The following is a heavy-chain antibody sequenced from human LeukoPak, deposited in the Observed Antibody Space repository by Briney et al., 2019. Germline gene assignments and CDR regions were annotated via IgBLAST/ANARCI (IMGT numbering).Heavy chain of an antibody. Sequence: SETLSLTCTVSGGSISSYYWSWIRQPPGKGLEWIGYIYYSGSTNYNPSLKSRVAISVDTSKNQFSLKLNSVTAADTAVYYCARPRANGAYRWAFDIWGQGTMVTVSS. D-gene: IGHD4/OR15-4a*01. V-gene: IGHV4-59*08. J-gene: IGHJ3*02. CDR1: GGSISSYY. CDR3: ARPRANGAYRWAFDI. CDR2: IYYSGST.